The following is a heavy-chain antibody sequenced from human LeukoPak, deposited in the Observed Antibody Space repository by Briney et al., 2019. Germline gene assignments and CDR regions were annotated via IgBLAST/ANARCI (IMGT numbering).Heavy chain of an antibody. V-gene: IGHV3-33*01. D-gene: IGHD3-22*01. J-gene: IGHJ4*02. Sequence: GGSLRLSCAASGFTFSSYGMHWVRQAPGKGLEWVAVTWYDGGDKYYADSVKGRFTISRDNSKNTLYLQMNGLRAEDTAIYYCARGLVIIKSGIDYWGQGTLVTVSS. CDR1: GFTFSSYG. CDR3: ARGLVIIKSGIDY. CDR2: TWYDGGDK.